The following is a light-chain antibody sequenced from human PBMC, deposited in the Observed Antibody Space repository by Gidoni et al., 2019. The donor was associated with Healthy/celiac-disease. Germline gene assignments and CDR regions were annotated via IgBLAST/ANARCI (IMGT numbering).Light chain of an antibody. J-gene: IGKJ4*01. CDR3: QQYNNWPPIT. CDR2: GAS. CDR1: QSVSSN. Sequence: EIVMTQSPATLSVSPGERATLSCRASQSVSSNLAWYQQKPGQAPRLLIYGASTRAPGIPARFSGSVSGTDSTLTISSLQSEYFAVYYCQQYNNWPPITFGGGTKVEIK. V-gene: IGKV3-15*01.